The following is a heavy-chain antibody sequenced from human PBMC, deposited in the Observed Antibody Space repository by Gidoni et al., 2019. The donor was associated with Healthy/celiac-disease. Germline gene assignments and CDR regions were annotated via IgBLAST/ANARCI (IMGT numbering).Heavy chain of an antibody. CDR3: ARLWGYYDSSGYYYSTTPTYYFDY. V-gene: IGHV4-39*01. CDR2: IYYSGST. J-gene: IGHJ4*02. Sequence: QLQLQESGPGLEKPSETLSLTCTVSGGSISSSSYYWGWIRQPPWKGLEWIGSIYYSGSTYYNPSLKSRVTISVDTSKNQFSLKLSSVTAADTAVYYCARLWGYYDSSGYYYSTTPTYYFDYWGQGTLVTVSS. D-gene: IGHD3-22*01. CDR1: GGSISSSSYY.